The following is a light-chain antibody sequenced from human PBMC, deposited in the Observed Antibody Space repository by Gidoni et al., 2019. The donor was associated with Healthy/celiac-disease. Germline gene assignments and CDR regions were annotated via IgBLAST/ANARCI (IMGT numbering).Light chain of an antibody. CDR3: QQYGSSPT. Sequence: EIVLTQSPGTLSLSPGERATLSCRASQSVSSSYLDWYQQKPGQAPRLLIYGASSRATGIPDRFSGSGSGTDVTLTISRLEPEDFAGYYCQQYGSSPTFGQGTKVEIK. CDR2: GAS. CDR1: QSVSSSY. V-gene: IGKV3-20*01. J-gene: IGKJ1*01.